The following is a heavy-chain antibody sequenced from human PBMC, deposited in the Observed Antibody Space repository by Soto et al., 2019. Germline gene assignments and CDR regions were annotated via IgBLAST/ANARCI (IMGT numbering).Heavy chain of an antibody. V-gene: IGHV4-34*01. Sequence: SETLSLTCAVYGGSFSGYYWSWIRQPPGKGLEWIGEINHSGSTNYNPSLKSRVTISVDTSKNQFSLKLSSVTAADTAVYYCASYYGSGSYYWGQGTLVP. D-gene: IGHD3-10*01. J-gene: IGHJ4*02. CDR1: GGSFSGYY. CDR3: ASYYGSGSYY. CDR2: INHSGST.